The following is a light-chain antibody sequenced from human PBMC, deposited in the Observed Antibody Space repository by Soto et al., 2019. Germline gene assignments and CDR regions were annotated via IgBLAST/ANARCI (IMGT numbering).Light chain of an antibody. Sequence: SYELTQPPSVSVSPGQTARVTCSGDALPKKYASWYQQKSGQAPVLVICDDSKRPSGIPARFSGSSSGTMATLTISGAQVEDEADYFCFSADSSGNRYVFGTGTKVTVL. CDR2: DDS. CDR1: ALPKKY. CDR3: FSADSSGNRYV. J-gene: IGLJ1*01. V-gene: IGLV3-10*01.